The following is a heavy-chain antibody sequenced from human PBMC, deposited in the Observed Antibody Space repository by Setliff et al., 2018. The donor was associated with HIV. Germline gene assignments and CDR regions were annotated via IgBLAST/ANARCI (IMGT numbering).Heavy chain of an antibody. D-gene: IGHD5-12*01. V-gene: IGHV4-34*01. CDR2: INHSGST. CDR1: GGSLSNYY. Sequence: PSETLSLTCAVYGGSLSNYYWTWIRQPPGKGLEWIGEINHSGSTNYNPSLKSRVTISVDTSKNQFSLKLSSATAADTAVYYCAKDPRAAVATICDYWGQGTLVTVSS. CDR3: AKDPRAAVATICDY. J-gene: IGHJ4*02.